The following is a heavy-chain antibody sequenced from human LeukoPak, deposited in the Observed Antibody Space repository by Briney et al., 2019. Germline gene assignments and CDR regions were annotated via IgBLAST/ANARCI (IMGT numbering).Heavy chain of an antibody. D-gene: IGHD6-19*01. J-gene: IGHJ3*02. V-gene: IGHV3-64*01. CDR2: ISSNGGST. CDR1: GFTFSSYA. CDR3: ARERGWYLFGAFDI. Sequence: GGSLRLSCAASGFTFSSYAMHWVRQAPGKGLEYVSAISSNGGSTYYANSVKGRFTISRDNSKNTLYLQMGSLRAEDMAVYYCARERGWYLFGAFDIWGQGTMVTVSS.